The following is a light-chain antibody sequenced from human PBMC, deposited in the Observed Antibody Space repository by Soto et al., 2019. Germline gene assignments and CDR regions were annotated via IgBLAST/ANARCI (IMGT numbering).Light chain of an antibody. CDR1: QSIRSW. CDR3: QQYDSYPLT. Sequence: DIQMTQSPSTLSASVGDRVTITCRASQSIRSWLAWYQQKPGKAPKFLIQKASSLESVVPSRFSGSGSGTEFTLNISSLQPDDFATYFCQQYDSYPLTFGGGTKVEIK. CDR2: KAS. V-gene: IGKV1-5*03. J-gene: IGKJ4*01.